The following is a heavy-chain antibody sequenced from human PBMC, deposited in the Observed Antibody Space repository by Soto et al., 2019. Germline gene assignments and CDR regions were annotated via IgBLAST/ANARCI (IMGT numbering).Heavy chain of an antibody. J-gene: IGHJ3*02. D-gene: IGHD2-15*01. CDR1: GYTFTSYD. Sequence: QVQLVQSGAEVKKPGASVKVSCKASGYTFTSYDINWVRQATGKGLGWMGWMNPNSGNTGYAQKFQGRVTMTRNTSISTAYMELSSLRSEDTAVYYCASSTPQDEAFDIWGQGTMVTVSS. CDR2: MNPNSGNT. CDR3: ASSTPQDEAFDI. V-gene: IGHV1-8*01.